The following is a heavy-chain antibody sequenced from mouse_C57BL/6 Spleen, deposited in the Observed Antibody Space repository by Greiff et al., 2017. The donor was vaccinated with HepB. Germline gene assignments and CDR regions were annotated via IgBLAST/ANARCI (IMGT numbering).Heavy chain of an antibody. D-gene: IGHD1-1*01. Sequence: EVKVVESGGDLVKPGGSLKLSCAASGFTFSSYGMSWVRQTPDKRLEWVATISSGGSYTYYPDSVKGRFTISRDNAKNTLYLQMSSLKSEDTAMYYCARATDYYGSSHWYFDVWGTGTTVTVSS. CDR3: ARATDYYGSSHWYFDV. CDR1: GFTFSSYG. J-gene: IGHJ1*03. V-gene: IGHV5-6*01. CDR2: ISSGGSYT.